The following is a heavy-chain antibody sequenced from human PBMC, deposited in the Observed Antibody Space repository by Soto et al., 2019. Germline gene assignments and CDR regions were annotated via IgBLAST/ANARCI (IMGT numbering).Heavy chain of an antibody. V-gene: IGHV4-31*03. Sequence: QVQLQEPGPGLVKPSQTLSLTCTVSGGSISSGSYYWSWICRHPGKGLEWIGYIYYSGSTYYNTSIKSRVTISVDASKSQFSLKLSSVTAADTSVYYCARSSFTVTISFDYRGQGSLVTVSS. CDR3: ARSSFTVTISFDY. D-gene: IGHD4-17*01. CDR1: GGSISSGSYY. CDR2: IYYSGST. J-gene: IGHJ4*02.